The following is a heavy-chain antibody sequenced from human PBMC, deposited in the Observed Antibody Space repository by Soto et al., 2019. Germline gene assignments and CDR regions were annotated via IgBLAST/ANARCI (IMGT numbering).Heavy chain of an antibody. CDR3: ARDPGDCSGGSCYRDYYYGMDV. CDR2: ISSSSSYT. J-gene: IGHJ6*02. CDR1: GFTFSDYY. V-gene: IGHV3-11*05. Sequence: QVQLVESGGGLVKPGGSLRLSCAASGFTFSDYYMSWIRQAPGKGLEWVSYISSSSSYTNYADSVKGRFTISRDNAKNSLYLQMNSLRAEDTAVYYCARDPGDCSGGSCYRDYYYGMDVCGQGTTVTVSS. D-gene: IGHD2-15*01.